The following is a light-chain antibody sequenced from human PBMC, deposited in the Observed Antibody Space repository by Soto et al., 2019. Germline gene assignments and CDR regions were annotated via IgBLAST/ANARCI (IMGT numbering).Light chain of an antibody. CDR3: CSYAGSYTPLYV. J-gene: IGLJ1*01. CDR1: SSDVGGYHY. Sequence: QSALTQPPSASGSPGQSVTISCAGTSSDVGGYHYVSWYQQHPGKPPKLVIYEVSKRPSGVPDRFSGSKSGNTASLTISGLQAEDEADFYCCSYAGSYTPLYVFGTGTKLTVL. CDR2: EVS. V-gene: IGLV2-8*01.